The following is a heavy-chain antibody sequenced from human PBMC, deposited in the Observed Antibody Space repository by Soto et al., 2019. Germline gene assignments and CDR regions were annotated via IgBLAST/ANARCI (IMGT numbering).Heavy chain of an antibody. CDR2: IKQDGSEK. J-gene: IGHJ6*02. CDR1: GFTFSSYW. D-gene: IGHD3-22*01. Sequence: EVQLVESGGGLVQPGGSLRLSCAASGFTFSSYWMSWVRQAPGKGLEWVANIKQDGSEKYYVDSVKGRFTISRDNAKNSLYLQMNSLRAEDTAVYYCAREGRCYDSGGMDVWGQGTTVTVSS. CDR3: AREGRCYDSGGMDV. V-gene: IGHV3-7*01.